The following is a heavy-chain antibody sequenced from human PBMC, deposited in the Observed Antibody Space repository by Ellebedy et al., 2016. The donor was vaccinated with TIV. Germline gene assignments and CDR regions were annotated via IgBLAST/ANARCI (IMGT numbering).Heavy chain of an antibody. CDR2: ITGSADST. D-gene: IGHD6-6*01. J-gene: IGHJ5*02. CDR3: AKFLIYTSSSPANSWFDP. CDR1: GFAFTNYS. V-gene: IGHV3-23*01. Sequence: GESLKISCAASGFAFTNYSMSWVRQAPGKGLEWVSAITGSADSTYYADSVKGRFTISRDNSKNTLYLQMNSLKAEDTAVYYCAKFLIYTSSSPANSWFDPWGQGTRVTVSS.